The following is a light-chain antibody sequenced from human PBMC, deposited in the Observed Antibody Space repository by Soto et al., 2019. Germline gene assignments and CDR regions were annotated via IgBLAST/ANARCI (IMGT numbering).Light chain of an antibody. CDR1: QSISSW. CDR3: QQSYRTPRT. CDR2: AAS. V-gene: IGKV1-39*01. Sequence: DIQMTQSPSTLSASVGDRVTITCRASQSISSWLAWYQQKPGKAPKLLIFAASSLQSGVPSRFSGSRSGPDFTLTISSLQPEDFATYYCQQSYRTPRTFGQGTKVDIK. J-gene: IGKJ1*01.